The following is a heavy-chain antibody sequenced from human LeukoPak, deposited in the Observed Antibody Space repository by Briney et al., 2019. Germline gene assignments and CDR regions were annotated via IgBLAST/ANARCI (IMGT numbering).Heavy chain of an antibody. Sequence: GASVKVSCKASGYTFTGYYMHWVRQAPGQGLEWMGWINPNSGGTNYAQKFQGRVTMTRDTSISTAYMELSRLRSDDTAVYYCARCRRDGYEMNAFDIWGQGTMVTVSS. CDR2: INPNSGGT. J-gene: IGHJ3*02. V-gene: IGHV1-2*02. CDR1: GYTFTGYY. D-gene: IGHD5-24*01. CDR3: ARCRRDGYEMNAFDI.